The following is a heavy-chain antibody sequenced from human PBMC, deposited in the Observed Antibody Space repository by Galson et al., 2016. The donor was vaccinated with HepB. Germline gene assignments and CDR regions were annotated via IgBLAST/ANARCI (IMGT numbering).Heavy chain of an antibody. V-gene: IGHV5-51*01. CDR3: PRRAAAVGTRYGLDV. D-gene: IGHD6-13*01. J-gene: IGHJ6*01. CDR1: GFSFTTYW. CDR2: IQPGDSRT. Sequence: QSGAEVKKPGESLQISCQGSGFSFTTYWIAWVRQMPDKGLQWLGSIQPGDSRTQYSPSFQGQVTFSVDKSINTAYLHWSSLKASDTAMYYCPRRAAAVGTRYGLDVWGQGTTVTVSS.